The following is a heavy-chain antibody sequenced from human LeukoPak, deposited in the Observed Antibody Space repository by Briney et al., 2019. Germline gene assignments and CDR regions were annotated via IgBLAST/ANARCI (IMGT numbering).Heavy chain of an antibody. Sequence: KPSETLSLTCTVSGGSISSYYRSWIRQPAGKGLDWIGRIYTSGSTNYNPSLKSRVTMSVDTSKNQFSLKLSSVTAADTAVYYCARVRRVYSSGWYGSPGGYYGMDVWGQGTTVTVSS. V-gene: IGHV4-4*07. CDR1: GGSISSYY. CDR2: IYTSGST. D-gene: IGHD6-19*01. CDR3: ARVRRVYSSGWYGSPGGYYGMDV. J-gene: IGHJ6*02.